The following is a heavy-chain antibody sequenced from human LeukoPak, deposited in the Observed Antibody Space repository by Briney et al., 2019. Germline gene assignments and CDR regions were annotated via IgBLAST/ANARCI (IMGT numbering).Heavy chain of an antibody. Sequence: SETLSLTCTVSGDSISNGGYYWSWIRQPPGKGLEWIGYIYYSGSAYYNPSLESPVTLSVDTSKNQFSLKLSSVTAADTAVYYCTRLSGGYSLAYSYGRDAWGQGTTVTVSS. CDR1: GDSISNGGYY. CDR2: IYYSGSA. CDR3: TRLSGGYSLAYSYGRDA. D-gene: IGHD4-23*01. J-gene: IGHJ6*02. V-gene: IGHV4-31*01.